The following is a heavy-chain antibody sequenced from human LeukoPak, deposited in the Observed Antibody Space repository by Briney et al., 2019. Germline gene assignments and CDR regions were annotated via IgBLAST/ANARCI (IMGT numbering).Heavy chain of an antibody. CDR1: GFTFSSHW. D-gene: IGHD1-26*01. Sequence: GSLRLSFSSSGFTFSSHWVHWVRPTPGKGVVWVSRIKGDGSSTSYADSVKGRFTISRDNAKNTLFLQMNSLRAEDTAVYYCVRDGVGAPPFDYWGQGALVTVSS. CDR3: VRDGVGAPPFDY. V-gene: IGHV3-74*01. J-gene: IGHJ4*02. CDR2: IKGDGSST.